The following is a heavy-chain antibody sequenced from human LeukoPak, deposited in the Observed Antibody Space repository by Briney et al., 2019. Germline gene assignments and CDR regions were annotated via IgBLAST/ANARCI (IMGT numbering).Heavy chain of an antibody. CDR3: AKVGVVVTAFHYFDY. D-gene: IGHD2-21*02. CDR1: GFTFSSHW. J-gene: IGHJ4*02. Sequence: PGGSLRLSCAASGFTFSSHWMSWVRQPPGKGREWVADIKEDGSEQYYVDSVKGRFTISRDNAKNSLFLQMNGLRAEDTAVYYCAKVGVVVTAFHYFDYWGQGTLVTVSS. V-gene: IGHV3-7*01. CDR2: IKEDGSEQ.